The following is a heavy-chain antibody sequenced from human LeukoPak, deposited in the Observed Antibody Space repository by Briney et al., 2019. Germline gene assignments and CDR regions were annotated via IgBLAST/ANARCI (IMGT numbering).Heavy chain of an antibody. CDR3: ARLSTDIVATIYYYYMDV. CDR2: IRYDGSNK. D-gene: IGHD5-12*01. J-gene: IGHJ6*03. V-gene: IGHV3-30*02. Sequence: PGGSLRLSCAASGFTFSSYGMHWVRQAPGKGLEWVAFIRYDGSNKYYADSVKGRFTISRDNSKNTLYLQMNSLRAEDTAVYYCARLSTDIVATIYYYYMDVWGKGTTVTVSS. CDR1: GFTFSSYG.